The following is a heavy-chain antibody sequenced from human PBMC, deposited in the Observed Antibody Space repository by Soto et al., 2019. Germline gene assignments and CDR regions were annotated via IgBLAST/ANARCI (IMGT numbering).Heavy chain of an antibody. Sequence: GGSLRLSCAASGFTFSSYGMHWVRQAPGKGLEWVAVIWYDGSNKYYADSVKGRFTISRDNSKNTLYLQMNSLRAEDTAVYYCAREEYDFWSGYTHYYYGMDVWGQGTTVTVS. J-gene: IGHJ6*02. V-gene: IGHV3-33*01. CDR1: GFTFSSYG. CDR3: AREEYDFWSGYTHYYYGMDV. D-gene: IGHD3-3*01. CDR2: IWYDGSNK.